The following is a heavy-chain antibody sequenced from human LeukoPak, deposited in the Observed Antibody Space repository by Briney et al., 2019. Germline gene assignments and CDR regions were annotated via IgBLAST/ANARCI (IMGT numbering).Heavy chain of an antibody. CDR3: ARVRGDFETD. D-gene: IGHD3-16*01. Sequence: SETLSLTCSVSGGSISSYYWTWIRQPPGKGLEWIGYRYYSGSTTYNPSLKSRVTISVDTSKSQFSLKLISVTAADTSIYYCARVRGDFETDWGQGTLVTVSS. J-gene: IGHJ1*01. V-gene: IGHV4-59*01. CDR2: RYYSGST. CDR1: GGSISSYY.